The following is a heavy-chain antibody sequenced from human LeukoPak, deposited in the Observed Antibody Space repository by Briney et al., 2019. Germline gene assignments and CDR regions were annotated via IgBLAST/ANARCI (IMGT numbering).Heavy chain of an antibody. V-gene: IGHV5-51*01. Sequence: GESLKISCKGSGYSFTSYWIAWVRQMPGKGLGWMGIIYPADSDTRYSPSFQGQVTISADKSISTAYLQWSSLKASDTAMYYCARQQYYYGSGSYYSWGYWGQGTLVTVSS. CDR2: IYPADSDT. CDR1: GYSFTSYW. J-gene: IGHJ4*02. CDR3: ARQQYYYGSGSYYSWGY. D-gene: IGHD3-10*01.